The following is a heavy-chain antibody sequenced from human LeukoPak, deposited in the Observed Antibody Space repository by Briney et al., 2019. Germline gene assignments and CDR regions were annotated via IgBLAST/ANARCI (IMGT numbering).Heavy chain of an antibody. Sequence: ASVKVSCKASGYTFTGYYMHWVRQAPGQGLEWMGWINPNSGGTNYAQKLQGRVTMTRDTSISTAYMELSRLRSDDAAVYYCATSIVRGLEAFDIWGQGTMVTVSS. CDR3: ATSIVRGLEAFDI. D-gene: IGHD3-10*01. V-gene: IGHV1-2*02. CDR2: INPNSGGT. J-gene: IGHJ3*02. CDR1: GYTFTGYY.